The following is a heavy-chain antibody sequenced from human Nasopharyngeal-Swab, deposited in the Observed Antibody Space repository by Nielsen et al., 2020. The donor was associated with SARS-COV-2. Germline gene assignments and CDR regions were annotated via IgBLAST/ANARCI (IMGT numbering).Heavy chain of an antibody. J-gene: IGHJ6*02. D-gene: IGHD6-19*01. CDR2: MNPNSGNT. Sequence: ASVKVSCKASGYTFTSYAMHWVRQAPGQRLEWMGWMNPNSGNTGYAQKFQGRVTMTRNTSISTAYMELSSLRSEDTAVYYCARGLYSSGFSYYYYGMDVWGQGTTVTVSS. CDR3: ARGLYSSGFSYYYYGMDV. CDR1: GYTFTSYA. V-gene: IGHV1-8*02.